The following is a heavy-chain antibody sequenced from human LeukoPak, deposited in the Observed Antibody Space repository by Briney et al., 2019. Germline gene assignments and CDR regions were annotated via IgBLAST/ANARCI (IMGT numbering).Heavy chain of an antibody. Sequence: SETLSRTCTVSGGSISSYYWSWIRQPPGKGLEWIGYIYYSGTTNYNPSLKSRVTISVDTSKNQFSLKLSSVTAADTAVYYCARGVYIAAAQYAYWGQGTLVTVSS. CDR2: IYYSGTT. CDR1: GGSISSYY. V-gene: IGHV4-59*01. D-gene: IGHD6-13*01. J-gene: IGHJ4*02. CDR3: ARGVYIAAAQYAY.